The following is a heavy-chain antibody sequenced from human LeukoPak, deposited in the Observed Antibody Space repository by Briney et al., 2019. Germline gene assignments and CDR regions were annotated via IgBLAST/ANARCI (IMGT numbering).Heavy chain of an antibody. J-gene: IGHJ4*02. CDR3: ARDLYSSGWARIYYFDY. CDR2: ISSSSSYI. D-gene: IGHD6-19*01. CDR1: GFTFGSYS. V-gene: IGHV3-21*01. Sequence: GGSLRLSCAASGFTFGSYSMNWVRQAPGKGLEWVSSISSSSSYIYYTDSVKGRFTISRDNAKNSLYLQMNSLRAEDTAVYYCARDLYSSGWARIYYFDYWGQGTLVTVSS.